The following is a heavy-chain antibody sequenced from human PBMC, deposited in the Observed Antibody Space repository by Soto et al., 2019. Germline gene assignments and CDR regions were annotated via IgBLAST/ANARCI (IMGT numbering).Heavy chain of an antibody. Sequence: SETLSLTCTVSGGSISSGGYYWSWIRQHPGKGLEWIGYIYYSGSTYYNPSLKSRVTISVDTSKNQFSLKLSSVTAADTAVYYCARDQEYSSSSYYYGMDVWGQGTTVTVSS. CDR1: GGSISSGGYY. V-gene: IGHV4-31*03. D-gene: IGHD6-13*01. CDR3: ARDQEYSSSSYYYGMDV. CDR2: IYYSGST. J-gene: IGHJ6*02.